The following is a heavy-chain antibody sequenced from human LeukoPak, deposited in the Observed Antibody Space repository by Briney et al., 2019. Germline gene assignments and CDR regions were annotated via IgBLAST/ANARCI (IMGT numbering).Heavy chain of an antibody. J-gene: IGHJ4*02. CDR1: GYTFTSYG. CDR3: ARDSPLGTAMPKIFDY. D-gene: IGHD5-18*01. V-gene: IGHV1-18*01. CDR2: ISAYNGNT. Sequence: ASVKVSCKASGYTFTSYGISWVRQAPGQGFEWMGWISAYNGNTNYAQKLQGRVTMTTDTSTSTAYMELRSLRSDDTAVYYCARDSPLGTAMPKIFDYWGQGTLVTVSS.